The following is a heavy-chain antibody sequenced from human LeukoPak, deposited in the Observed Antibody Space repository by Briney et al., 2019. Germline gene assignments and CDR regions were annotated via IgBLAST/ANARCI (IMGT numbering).Heavy chain of an antibody. V-gene: IGHV4-39*01. CDR3: ARRTIYYGDHDY. D-gene: IGHD4-17*01. CDR2: IYYSGST. CDR1: GGSISSSSYY. Sequence: SGTLSLTCTVSGGSISSSSYYWGWIRQPPGKGLEWIGSIYYSGSTYYNPSLKSRVTISVDTSKNQFSLKLSSVTAADTAVYYCARRTIYYGDHDYWGQGTLVTVSS. J-gene: IGHJ4*02.